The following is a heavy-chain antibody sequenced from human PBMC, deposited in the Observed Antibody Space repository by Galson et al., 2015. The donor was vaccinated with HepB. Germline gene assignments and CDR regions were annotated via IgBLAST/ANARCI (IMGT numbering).Heavy chain of an antibody. CDR2: IKSKTDGGTT. V-gene: IGHV3-15*07. CDR1: GFTFSNAW. D-gene: IGHD2-2*01. J-gene: IGHJ6*03. CDR3: TTDELVVPAASSYYYMDV. Sequence: SLRLSCAASGFTFSNAWMNWVRQAPGKGLEWVGRIKSKTDGGTTDYAAPVKGRFTISRDDSKNTLYLQMNSLKTEDTAVYYCTTDELVVPAASSYYYMDVWGKGTTVTVSS.